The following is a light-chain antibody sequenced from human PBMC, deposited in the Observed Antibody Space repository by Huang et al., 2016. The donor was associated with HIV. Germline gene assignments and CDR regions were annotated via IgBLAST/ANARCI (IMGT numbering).Light chain of an antibody. CDR2: GAS. J-gene: IGKJ2*01. CDR3: QQSYRTPRT. Sequence: DIQMTQFPTSLSASVEARVTITCRAGQAIDKYLNWDQQKSGRAPRLLIYGASKLQSGVPSRFSGRASGTHFSLTINSLQPDDSAIYYCQQSYRTPRTFGQGTNLEI. V-gene: IGKV1-39*01. CDR1: QAIDKY.